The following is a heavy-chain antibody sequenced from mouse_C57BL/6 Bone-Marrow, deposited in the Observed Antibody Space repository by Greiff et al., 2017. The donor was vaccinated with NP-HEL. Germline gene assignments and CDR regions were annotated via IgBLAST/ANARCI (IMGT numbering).Heavy chain of an antibody. CDR2: ISSGGSYT. CDR3: ARIYYDYDAWFAY. CDR1: GFTFSSYG. Sequence: EVQVVESGGDLVKPGGSLKLSCAASGFTFSSYGMSWVRQTPDKRLEWVATISSGGSYTYYPASVKGRFTITSDNAKNTLYLQMSSLKSEDTAMYYCARIYYDYDAWFAYWGQGTLVTVSA. V-gene: IGHV5-6*01. J-gene: IGHJ3*01. D-gene: IGHD2-4*01.